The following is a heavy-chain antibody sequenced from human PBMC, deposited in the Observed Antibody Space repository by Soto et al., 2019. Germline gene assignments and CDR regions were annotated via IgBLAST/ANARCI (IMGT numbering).Heavy chain of an antibody. CDR3: AREVPYYYYYYMDV. CDR2: IKQDGSEK. CDR1: GFTFSSYW. Sequence: GGSLRLSCAASGFTFSSYWMSWVRQAPGKGLEWVANIKQDGSEKYYVDYVKGRFTISRDNAKNSLYLQMNSLRAEDTAVYYCAREVPYYYYYYMDVWGKGTTVTVSS. J-gene: IGHJ6*03. V-gene: IGHV3-7*01.